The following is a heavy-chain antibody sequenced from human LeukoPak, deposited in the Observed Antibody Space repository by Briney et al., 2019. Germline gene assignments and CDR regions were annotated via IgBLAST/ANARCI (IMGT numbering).Heavy chain of an antibody. CDR2: ISDSGIST. CDR1: GFTFGSHA. J-gene: IGHJ4*02. V-gene: IGHV3-23*01. D-gene: IGHD2-15*01. Sequence: GGSLSFSGEASGFTFGSHAVSWFRQAPGKGPKWASGISDSGISTYYADSVKGRFTVSRDNSKNTLYLQLNSLRAEDTAIYYCARDPSWPPRSYFDYWGQGVLVTVSS. CDR3: ARDPSWPPRSYFDY.